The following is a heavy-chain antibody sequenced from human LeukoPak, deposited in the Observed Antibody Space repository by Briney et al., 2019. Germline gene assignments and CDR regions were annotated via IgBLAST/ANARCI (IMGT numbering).Heavy chain of an antibody. J-gene: IGHJ4*02. CDR1: GFTFSSYG. CDR3: AKPTHILLWFGELLGGFDY. V-gene: IGHV3-30*18. Sequence: GGSLRLSCAASGFTFSSYGMHWVHQAPGKGLEWVAVISYDGSNKYYADSVKGRFTISRDNSKNTLYLQMNSLRAEDTAVYYCAKPTHILLWFGELLGGFDYWGQGTLVTVSS. D-gene: IGHD3-10*01. CDR2: ISYDGSNK.